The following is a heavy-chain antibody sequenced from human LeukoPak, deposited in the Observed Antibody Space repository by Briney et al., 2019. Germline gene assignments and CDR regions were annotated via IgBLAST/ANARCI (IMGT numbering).Heavy chain of an antibody. CDR1: GGSISSYY. J-gene: IGHJ4*02. CDR2: IYYSGST. D-gene: IGHD6-19*01. V-gene: IGHV4-59*08. CDR3: ARHHVPGYSSGWTH. Sequence: SETLSLTCTVSGGSISSYYWSWIRQPPGKGLEWIGYIYYSGSTNYNPSLKSRVAISVDTSKNQFSLRLSSVTAADTAVYYCARHHVPGYSSGWTHWGQGTLVTVSS.